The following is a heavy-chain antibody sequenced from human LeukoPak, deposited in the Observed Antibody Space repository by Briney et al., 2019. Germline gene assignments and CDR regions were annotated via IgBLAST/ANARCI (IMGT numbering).Heavy chain of an antibody. CDR2: IIPILGIA. Sequence: VASVKVSCKASGYTFTSYGISWVRQAPGQGLEWMGRIIPILGIANYAQKFQGRVTITADKSTSTAYMELSSLRSADTAVYYCAYSSSSWINYWGQGTLVTVSS. J-gene: IGHJ4*02. CDR1: GYTFTSYG. CDR3: AYSSSSWINY. D-gene: IGHD6-13*01. V-gene: IGHV1-69*04.